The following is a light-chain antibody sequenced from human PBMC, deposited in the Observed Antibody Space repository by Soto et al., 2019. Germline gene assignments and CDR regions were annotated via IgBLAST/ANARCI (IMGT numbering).Light chain of an antibody. V-gene: IGKV1-12*01. CDR1: QNISTW. CDR3: QQAGSFPIT. Sequence: DIQMTQSPSSVSASVGDRVTITCRASQNISTWLAWYQQKPGTAPKLLIYAASSLKSGVPSRFSGSGSGTDFTLTITSLQPEDFSPSHCQQAGSFPITFGHGTRLEIK. CDR2: AAS. J-gene: IGKJ5*01.